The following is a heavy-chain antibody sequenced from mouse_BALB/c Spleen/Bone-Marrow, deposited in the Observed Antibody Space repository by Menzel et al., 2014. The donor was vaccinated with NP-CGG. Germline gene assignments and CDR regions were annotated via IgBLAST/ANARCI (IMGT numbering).Heavy chain of an antibody. J-gene: IGHJ2*01. CDR1: GFNIKDTY. D-gene: IGHD1-1*01. CDR3: AGYYYGSSLFDY. CDR2: IDPANGNT. V-gene: IGHV14-3*02. Sequence: EVQLQQSGAELVKPGASVKLSCTASGFNIKDTYMHWVRQRPEQGLEWIGRIDPANGNTKYDPKFQGKATITADTSSNTAYLQLSSLTSEDTAVYYCAGYYYGSSLFDYWCQGTTLTVSS.